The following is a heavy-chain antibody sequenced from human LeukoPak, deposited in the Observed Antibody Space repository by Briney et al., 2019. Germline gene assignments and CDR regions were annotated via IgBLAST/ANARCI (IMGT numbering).Heavy chain of an antibody. J-gene: IGHJ3*02. V-gene: IGHV3-7*01. CDR2: IKQDGSEK. CDR3: AIGRDGYNWGAFDI. Sequence: GGSLRLSCAASGFTFSSYWMSWVRQAPGKGLEWVANIKQDGSEKYYVDSVKGRFTISRDNAKNSLYLQMNSLRAEDTAVYYCAIGRDGYNWGAFDIWGQGTMVTVSS. D-gene: IGHD5-24*01. CDR1: GFTFSSYW.